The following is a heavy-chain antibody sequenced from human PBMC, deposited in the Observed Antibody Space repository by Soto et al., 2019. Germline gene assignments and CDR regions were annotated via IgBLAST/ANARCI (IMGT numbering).Heavy chain of an antibody. Sequence: GSLRLSCAASGFAFSTYAMYWLRQAPGKGLEWVAVISFDGSDDYYANSVKGRLTISRDNSKNTVYLQMNSLRAEDTAVYYCAKTPGVITVITSFDHWGQGTPVTV. J-gene: IGHJ4*02. CDR1: GFAFSTYA. V-gene: IGHV3-30-3*01. CDR3: AKTPGVITVITSFDH. CDR2: ISFDGSDD. D-gene: IGHD3-16*01.